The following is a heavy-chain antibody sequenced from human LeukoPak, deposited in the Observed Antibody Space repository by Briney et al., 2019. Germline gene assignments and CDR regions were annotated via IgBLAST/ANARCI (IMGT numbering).Heavy chain of an antibody. CDR3: AKGGDSSSWSYVDY. Sequence: GGSLRLSCAASGFTFSSYNMNWVRQGPGKGLEWASYISSGSTTIYYADSVQGRFTIPRDNAKNSLYLQMNSLTDEDTAVYYCAKGGDSSSWSYVDYWGQGTLVTVSS. J-gene: IGHJ4*02. D-gene: IGHD6-13*01. CDR1: GFTFSSYN. V-gene: IGHV3-48*02. CDR2: ISSGSTTI.